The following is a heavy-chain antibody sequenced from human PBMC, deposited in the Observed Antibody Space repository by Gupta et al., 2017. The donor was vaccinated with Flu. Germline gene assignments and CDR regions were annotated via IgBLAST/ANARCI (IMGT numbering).Heavy chain of an antibody. Sequence: QVQLQESGPGLVKPSETLSLTCAVSGYSISSGYYWGWIRQPPGKGLEWIGSIYHSGSTYYNPSLKSRVTISVDTSKNQFSLKLSSVTAADTAVYYCARAVYYYDSSGYYDYWGQGTLVTVSS. J-gene: IGHJ4*02. CDR2: IYHSGST. CDR3: ARAVYYYDSSGYYDY. CDR1: GYSISSGYY. V-gene: IGHV4-38-2*01. D-gene: IGHD3-22*01.